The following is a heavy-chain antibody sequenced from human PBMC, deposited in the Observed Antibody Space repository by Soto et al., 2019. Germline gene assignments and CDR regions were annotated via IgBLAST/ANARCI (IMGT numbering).Heavy chain of an antibody. CDR3: GREGGAGTYMGLEY. Sequence: QVQLQESGPGVVKPLGTLALTCTVSGGSISSNNWWMWVRQSPERGLEWIGEIYHSGTTNYNPSLQSRATMTLNKANTRVSLMLTSVTADDTSIYDCGREGGAGTYMGLEYWGQGTLVIVSS. CDR1: GGSISSNNW. V-gene: IGHV4-4*02. J-gene: IGHJ4*02. D-gene: IGHD6-19*01. CDR2: IYHSGTT.